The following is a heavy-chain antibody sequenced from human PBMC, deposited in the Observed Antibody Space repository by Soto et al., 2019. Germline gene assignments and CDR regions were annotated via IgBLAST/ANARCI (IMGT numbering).Heavy chain of an antibody. CDR1: GFTFSTYC. CDR2: ISSSSNTI. CDR3: ARGGNSGFRYFDL. D-gene: IGHD2-21*02. Sequence: GGSLRLSCTASGFTFSTYCMNWVRQAPGKGLEWISFISSSSNTIYYADSVKGRFTISRDNAQNSLYLQMNSLSDDDTAVYYCARGGNSGFRYFDLWGRGTLVTVSS. J-gene: IGHJ2*01. V-gene: IGHV3-48*02.